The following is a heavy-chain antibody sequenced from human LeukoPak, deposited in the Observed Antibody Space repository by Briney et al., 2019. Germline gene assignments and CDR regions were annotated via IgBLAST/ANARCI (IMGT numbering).Heavy chain of an antibody. CDR1: GFTFSSYD. V-gene: IGHV3-23*01. D-gene: IGHD3-22*01. Sequence: GGSLRLSCAASGFTFSSYDMHWVRQAPGKGLEWVSAISGSGGSTYYADSVKGRFTISRDNSKNTLYLQMNSLRAEDTAVYYCAKEVNYYDSSGYPYFDYWGQGTLVTVSS. CDR2: ISGSGGST. CDR3: AKEVNYYDSSGYPYFDY. J-gene: IGHJ4*02.